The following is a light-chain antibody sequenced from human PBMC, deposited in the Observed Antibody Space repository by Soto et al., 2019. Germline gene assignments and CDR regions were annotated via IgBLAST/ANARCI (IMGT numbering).Light chain of an antibody. CDR3: QQYGSASWT. V-gene: IGKV3-20*01. CDR2: GAS. CDR1: QSVSSTD. J-gene: IGKJ1*01. Sequence: EIVLPQSPANPTSFPCDRDTPSCRAGQSVSSTDVSSYQQKPGQAPRLLIYGASSRATGVPDRFSGSGAGADITLTLCRLGPGDFAVYFCQQYGSASWTCGQETKMDI.